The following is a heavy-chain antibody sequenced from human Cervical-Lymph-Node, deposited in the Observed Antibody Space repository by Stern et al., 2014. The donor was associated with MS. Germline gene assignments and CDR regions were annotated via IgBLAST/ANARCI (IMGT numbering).Heavy chain of an antibody. J-gene: IGHJ4*02. D-gene: IGHD3-22*01. CDR1: GGSISGYF. Sequence: VQLQESGPGLVKPSETLSLTCTVSGGSISGYFWSWIRQPPGKGLEWIGYVHYSGSTNHNPSLKSRVTISLDTSKNQFSLKLSSVTAADTAVYYCARARDSSLSSLDYWGQGTLVTVSS. CDR2: VHYSGST. CDR3: ARARDSSLSSLDY. V-gene: IGHV4-59*01.